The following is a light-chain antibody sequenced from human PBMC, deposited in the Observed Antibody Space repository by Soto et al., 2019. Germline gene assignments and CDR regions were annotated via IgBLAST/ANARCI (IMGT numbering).Light chain of an antibody. Sequence: DIQMTQSPSSLSASVGDRVTITCRASQSISSYLNWYQQKPGKAPKLLIYAASSLQSGVPSRFSGSASGTDFTLTISRLQPEDFATYYCQQRYGSGITFGQGTRLEIK. CDR1: QSISSY. CDR2: AAS. J-gene: IGKJ5*01. CDR3: QQRYGSGIT. V-gene: IGKV1-39*01.